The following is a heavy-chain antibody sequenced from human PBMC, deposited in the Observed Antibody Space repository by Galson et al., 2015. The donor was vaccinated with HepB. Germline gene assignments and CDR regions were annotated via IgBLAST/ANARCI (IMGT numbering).Heavy chain of an antibody. J-gene: IGHJ4*02. CDR3: AKDPFPGLSDTTMVT. CDR1: GFTFSSYG. D-gene: IGHD5-18*01. Sequence: SLRLSCAASGFTFSSYGMHWVRQAPGKGLEWVAVISYDGSNKYYADSVKGRFTISRDNSKNTLYLQMNSLRAEDTAVYYCAKDPFPGLSDTTMVTWGQGTLVTVSS. V-gene: IGHV3-30*18. CDR2: ISYDGSNK.